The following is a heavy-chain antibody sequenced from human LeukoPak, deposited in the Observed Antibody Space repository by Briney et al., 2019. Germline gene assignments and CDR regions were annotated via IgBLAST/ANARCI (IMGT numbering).Heavy chain of an antibody. CDR1: GYTFTGYY. V-gene: IGHV1-2*02. D-gene: IGHD2-2*01. CDR3: ARERFRYCSSTSCYGTKHWFDP. J-gene: IGHJ5*02. CDR2: INPNSGGT. Sequence: ASVKVSCEASGYTFTGYYMHWVRQAPGQGLEWMGWINPNSGGTNYAQKFQGRVTMTRDTSISTAYMELSRLRSDDTAVYYCARERFRYCSSTSCYGTKHWFDPWGQGTLVTVSS.